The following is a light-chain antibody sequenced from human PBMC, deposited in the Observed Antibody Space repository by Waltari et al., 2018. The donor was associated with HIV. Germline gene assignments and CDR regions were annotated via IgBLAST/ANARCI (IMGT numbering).Light chain of an antibody. CDR3: SAYTSSSPWV. J-gene: IGLJ2*01. CDR2: DVS. CDR1: SRDVGGYNY. V-gene: IGLV2-14*03. Sequence: QSALTQPASVSGSPGPSITISCTGASRDVGGYNYVSWYQQHPGKAPKLMIYDVSKRPSGVSNRFAGSKSGNTASLTISGLQADDEAEYYCSAYTSSSPWVFGGGTKLTVL.